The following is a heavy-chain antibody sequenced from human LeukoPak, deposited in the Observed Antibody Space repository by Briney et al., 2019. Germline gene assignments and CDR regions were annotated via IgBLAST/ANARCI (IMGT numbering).Heavy chain of an antibody. D-gene: IGHD1-26*01. J-gene: IGHJ4*02. CDR2: IKHDGSEK. Sequence: GGSLRLSCAASGFIFTNYFMSWVRQAPGKGLEWVASIKHDGSEKYYVDSVRGRFTISRDNSKNTLYLQMNSLRAEDTAVYYCARLPVGALFEYWGQGTLVTVSS. CDR1: GFIFTNYF. CDR3: ARLPVGALFEY. V-gene: IGHV3-7*03.